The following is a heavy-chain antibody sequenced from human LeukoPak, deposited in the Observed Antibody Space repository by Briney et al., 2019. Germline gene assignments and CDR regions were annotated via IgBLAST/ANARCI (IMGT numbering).Heavy chain of an antibody. CDR3: ARGQNYYDSSGYYLASGYFDY. CDR2: INHSGST. J-gene: IGHJ4*02. Sequence: SETLSLTCAVYGGSFSGYYWSWIRQPPGKGPEWIGEINHSGSTNYNPSLKSRVTISVDTSKNQFSLKLSSVTAADTAVYYCARGQNYYDSSGYYLASGYFDYWGQGTLVTVSS. D-gene: IGHD3-22*01. CDR1: GGSFSGYY. V-gene: IGHV4-34*01.